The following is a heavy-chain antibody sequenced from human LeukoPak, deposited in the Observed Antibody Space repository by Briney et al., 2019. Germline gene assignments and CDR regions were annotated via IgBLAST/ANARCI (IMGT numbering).Heavy chain of an antibody. D-gene: IGHD1/OR15-1a*01. Sequence: SETLSLTCAVSGGSISSSNWWSWVRQPPGKGLEWIGEIYHSGSTNYNPSLKSRVTISVDKSKNQFSLKLSSVTAADTAVYYCARQNKGFILDAFDIWGQGTMVTVSS. CDR1: GGSISSSNW. J-gene: IGHJ3*02. CDR2: IYHSGST. CDR3: ARQNKGFILDAFDI. V-gene: IGHV4-4*02.